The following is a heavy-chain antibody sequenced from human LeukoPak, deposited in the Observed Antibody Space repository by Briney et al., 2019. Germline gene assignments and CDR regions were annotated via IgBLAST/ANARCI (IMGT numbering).Heavy chain of an antibody. J-gene: IGHJ4*02. Sequence: SQTLSLTCAVSGGSISSGGYSWSRIRQPPGTGLEWIGYIYHSGSTYYNPSLKSRVTISVDRSKNQFSLKLSSVTAADTAVYYCAAMVRGVVDYWGQGTLVTVSS. CDR1: GGSISSGGYS. V-gene: IGHV4-30-2*01. CDR3: AAMVRGVVDY. D-gene: IGHD3-10*01. CDR2: IYHSGST.